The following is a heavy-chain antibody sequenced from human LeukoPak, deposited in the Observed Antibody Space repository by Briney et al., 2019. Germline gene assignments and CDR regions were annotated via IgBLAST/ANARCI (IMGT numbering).Heavy chain of an antibody. V-gene: IGHV1-24*01. Sequence: ASVKVSCKVSGYTLTELSMHWVRQAPGKGLEWMGGFDPEDGETIYAQKFQGRVTMTEDTSTDTAYMELSSLRSEDTAVYYCATGEYGSGSYHFDYWGQGTLVTVSS. CDR3: ATGEYGSGSYHFDY. CDR2: FDPEDGET. CDR1: GYTLTELS. D-gene: IGHD3-10*01. J-gene: IGHJ4*02.